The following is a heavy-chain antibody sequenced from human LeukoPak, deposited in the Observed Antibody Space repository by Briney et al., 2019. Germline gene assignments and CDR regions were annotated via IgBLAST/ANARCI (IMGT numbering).Heavy chain of an antibody. CDR2: LLDSVNT. D-gene: IGHD5-18*01. V-gene: IGHV4-59*11. Sequence: SETLSLTCTVSGGSISSHYWSWIRRPPGKGLEWIAYLLDSVNTKDNPSLQSRLTLSADTSKNQFSLRLSSVTAADTAVYYCATLKRGSIYGYFDFWGQGIKVIVSS. CDR3: ATLKRGSIYGYFDF. J-gene: IGHJ4*02. CDR1: GGSISSHY.